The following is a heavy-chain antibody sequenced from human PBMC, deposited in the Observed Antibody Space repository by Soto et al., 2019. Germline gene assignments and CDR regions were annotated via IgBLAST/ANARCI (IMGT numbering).Heavy chain of an antibody. V-gene: IGHV3-23*01. Sequence: GGSLRLSCAASGFTFSSYWMSWVRQAPGKGLEWVSAIKGGGGSKYYADSVKGRFTISRDNSKNTLYLQMNSLRAEDTAVYYCAKDTVAGPTAFDPWGQGTLVTV. CDR3: AKDTVAGPTAFDP. J-gene: IGHJ5*02. CDR1: GFTFSSYW. CDR2: IKGGGGSK. D-gene: IGHD6-19*01.